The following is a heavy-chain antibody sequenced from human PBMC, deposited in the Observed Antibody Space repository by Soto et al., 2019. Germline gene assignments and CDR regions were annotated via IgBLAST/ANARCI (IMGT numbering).Heavy chain of an antibody. CDR3: ARARAARPVTFDY. V-gene: IGHV3-30-3*01. J-gene: IGHJ4*02. D-gene: IGHD6-6*01. Sequence: QVQLVESGGGVVQPGRSLRLSCAASGFTFSSYAMHWVRQAPGKGLEWVAVISYDGSNKYYADSVKGRFTISRDNSKNTLYLQMNNLRAEDTAVYYCARARAARPVTFDYWGQGTLVTVSS. CDR1: GFTFSSYA. CDR2: ISYDGSNK.